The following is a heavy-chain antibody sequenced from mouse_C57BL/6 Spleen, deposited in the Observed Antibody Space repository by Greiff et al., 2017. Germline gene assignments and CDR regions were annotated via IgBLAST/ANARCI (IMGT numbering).Heavy chain of an antibody. CDR1: GYTFTGYW. CDR2: ILPGRGST. CDR3: ARSREGSHLDY. Sequence: QVQLQQSGAELMKPGASVKLSCKATGYTFTGYWIEWVKQRPGHGLEWIGEILPGRGSTNYNEKFKGKATFTADTSSNTAYMQLSSRTTEDSAIYYCARSREGSHLDYWGQGTTLTVSS. J-gene: IGHJ2*01. V-gene: IGHV1-9*01.